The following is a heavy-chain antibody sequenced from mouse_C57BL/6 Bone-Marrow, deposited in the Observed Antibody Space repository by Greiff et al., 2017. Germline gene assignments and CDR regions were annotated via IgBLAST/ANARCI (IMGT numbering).Heavy chain of an antibody. D-gene: IGHD3-2*02. V-gene: IGHV1-4*01. CDR3: ARWRAAQAHFDY. J-gene: IGHJ2*01. CDR2: INPSSGYT. Sequence: VHLVESGAELARPGASVKMSCKASGYTFTSYTMHWVKQRPGQGLEWIGYINPSSGYTKYNQKFKDKATLTADKSSSTAYRQLSSLTSEDSAVYYCARWRAAQAHFDYWGQGTTLTVSS. CDR1: GYTFTSYT.